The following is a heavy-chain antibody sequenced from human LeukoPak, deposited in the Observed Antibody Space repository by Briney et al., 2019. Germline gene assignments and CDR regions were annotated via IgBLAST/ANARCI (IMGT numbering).Heavy chain of an antibody. Sequence: GALRLSCAASGFTFSSYWMSWVRRAPGRGLVWVSRITSDASSTSYPDSVKGRFTISRDNAKNSLYLQMNSLRDEDTAVYYCARVDIVVVPAAMPAFDIWGQGTMVTVSS. CDR2: ITSDASST. V-gene: IGHV3-74*01. D-gene: IGHD2-2*01. CDR1: GFTFSSYW. J-gene: IGHJ3*02. CDR3: ARVDIVVVPAAMPAFDI.